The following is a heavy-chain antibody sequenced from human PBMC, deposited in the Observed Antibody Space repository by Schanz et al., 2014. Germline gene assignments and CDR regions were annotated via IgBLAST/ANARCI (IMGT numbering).Heavy chain of an antibody. CDR2: MSASGIST. V-gene: IGHV3-23*04. CDR1: GFTFSSYA. CDR3: ARDGGRDGYNLAFDV. D-gene: IGHD5-12*01. J-gene: IGHJ3*01. Sequence: EVQLVESGGGLVQPGGSLRLSCAASGFTFSSYAMTWVRQAPGKGLEWVSAMSASGISTYYADSVKGRFTISRDNSKNTLNLQMNSLRAEDTAVYFCARDGGRDGYNLAFDVWGQGTLVTVSS.